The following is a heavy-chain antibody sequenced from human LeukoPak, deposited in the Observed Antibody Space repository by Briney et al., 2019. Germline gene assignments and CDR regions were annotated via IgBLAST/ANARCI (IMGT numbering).Heavy chain of an antibody. Sequence: ASVKVSCKASGYTFTTYDTNWVRQATGQGLEWMGWMNPNSANTGHAQKFQGRVTITRNTSISTAYMELNSLRSDDTAVYYCARARLVRGPVTPLYYFDYWGQGVLVTVSS. D-gene: IGHD2-8*02. CDR2: MNPNSANT. CDR1: GYTFTTYD. V-gene: IGHV1-8*01. CDR3: ARARLVRGPVTPLYYFDY. J-gene: IGHJ4*02.